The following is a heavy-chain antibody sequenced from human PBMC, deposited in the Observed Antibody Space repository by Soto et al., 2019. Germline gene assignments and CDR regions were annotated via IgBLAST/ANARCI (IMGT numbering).Heavy chain of an antibody. Sequence: TLSLTCTVSGDSISRGGYSWTWIRQPPGKAPEWIGNIYDSGSTSYNPSLKSRVTMSVDRSTNQFSLKLTSVTAADTAVYFCARGSSSYYDYGMDVWGQGTTVTVS. CDR1: GDSISRGGYS. D-gene: IGHD6-19*01. V-gene: IGHV4-30-2*01. CDR2: IYDSGST. CDR3: ARGSSSYYDYGMDV. J-gene: IGHJ6*02.